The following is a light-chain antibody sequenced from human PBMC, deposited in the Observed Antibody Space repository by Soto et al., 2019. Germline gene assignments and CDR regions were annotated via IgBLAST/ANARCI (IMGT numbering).Light chain of an antibody. CDR2: ENN. J-gene: IGLJ2*01. V-gene: IGLV1-51*02. Sequence: QAVVTQPPSVSAAPGQKVTISCSGSNSNIGNNYVSWYQQLPGTAPKLLIYENNKRPSGIPDRFSGSKSGTSATLAITGLQTGDEADYYCGTWDSSLSAVVFGGGTKVTVL. CDR3: GTWDSSLSAVV. CDR1: NSNIGNNY.